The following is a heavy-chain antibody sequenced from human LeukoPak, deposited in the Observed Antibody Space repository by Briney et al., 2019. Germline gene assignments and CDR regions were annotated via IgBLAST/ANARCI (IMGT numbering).Heavy chain of an antibody. CDR3: ARAAYYDFWSGYQDYFDY. Sequence: GGSLRLSCAASGFTFSSYGMHWVRQAPGKGLEWVAVIWYDGSNKYYADSVKGRFTISRDSSKNTLYLQMNSLRAEDTAVYYCARAAYYDFWSGYQDYFDYWGQGTLVTVSS. CDR2: IWYDGSNK. CDR1: GFTFSSYG. V-gene: IGHV3-33*01. D-gene: IGHD3-3*01. J-gene: IGHJ4*02.